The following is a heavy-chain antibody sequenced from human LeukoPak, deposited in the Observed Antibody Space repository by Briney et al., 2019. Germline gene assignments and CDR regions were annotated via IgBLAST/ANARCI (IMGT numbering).Heavy chain of an antibody. D-gene: IGHD2/OR15-2a*01. V-gene: IGHV4-31*03. J-gene: IGHJ6*02. CDR1: GPPIRSSGYY. Sequence: SDTLTLPCTVWGPPIRSSGYYWPWIRQRPGKVVEWFGYIYFSGSIYYNPSLMSRLIMSVDTSQTQFSLKLSSVSAADTAVYYCARDSASIHTWPPRGDGVDVWGQGTTVTVSS. CDR3: ARDSASIHTWPPRGDGVDV. CDR2: IYFSGSI.